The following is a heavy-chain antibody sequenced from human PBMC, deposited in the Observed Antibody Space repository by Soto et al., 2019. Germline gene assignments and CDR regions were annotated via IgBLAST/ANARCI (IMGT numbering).Heavy chain of an antibody. CDR2: IIPILGIA. V-gene: IGHV1-69*02. CDR3: ARGKSHADEGYYFDY. Sequence: QVQLVQSGAEVKKPGSSVKVSCKASGGTFSSYTISWVRQAPGQGLEWMGRIIPILGIANYAQKFQGRVTITADKSTSTAYMELSSLRSEDTAVYYCARGKSHADEGYYFDYWGQGTLVTVSS. CDR1: GGTFSSYT. D-gene: IGHD2-2*01. J-gene: IGHJ4*02.